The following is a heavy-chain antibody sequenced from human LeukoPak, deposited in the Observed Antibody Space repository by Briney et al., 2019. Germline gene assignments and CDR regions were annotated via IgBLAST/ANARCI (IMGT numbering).Heavy chain of an antibody. CDR2: FDPEDGET. CDR1: GYTLTELS. J-gene: IGHJ4*02. D-gene: IGHD5-18*01. Sequence: ASVKVSRKVSGYTLTELSMHWVRQAPGEGLEWMGGFDPEDGETIYAQKFQGRVTMTEDTSTDTAYMELSSLRSEDTAVYYCATWGFSSPPLAEFDYWGQGTLVTISS. CDR3: ATWGFSSPPLAEFDY. V-gene: IGHV1-24*01.